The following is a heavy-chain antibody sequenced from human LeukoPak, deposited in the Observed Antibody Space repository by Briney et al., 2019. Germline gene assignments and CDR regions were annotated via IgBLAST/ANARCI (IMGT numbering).Heavy chain of an antibody. CDR1: GGSFSGYY. Sequence: SETLSLTCAVYGGSFSGYYWSWIRQPPGKGVEWIGEIKHSGSTNYNPSLKSRVTLSVDTCRNQFSLKPSSVTAADTAVYYCERAKAARPFMDVWGKGTPVTASS. J-gene: IGHJ6*03. D-gene: IGHD6-6*01. CDR3: ERAKAARPFMDV. V-gene: IGHV4-34*01. CDR2: IKHSGST.